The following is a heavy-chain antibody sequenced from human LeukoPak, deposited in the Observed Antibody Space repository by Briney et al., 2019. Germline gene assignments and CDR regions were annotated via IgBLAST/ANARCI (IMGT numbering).Heavy chain of an antibody. CDR3: ARTHCEGDCFSAIRY. J-gene: IGHJ4*02. D-gene: IGHD2-21*02. CDR2: IYYSGST. CDR1: GGSISSSGYY. V-gene: IGHV4-39*07. Sequence: SETLSLTCTVSGGSISSSGYYWGWIRQPPGKGLEWIGSIYYSGSTYYNPSLKSRVTISVDTSKNEFSLKVRSVTAADTAVYFCARTHCEGDCFSAIRYWGQGTPVTVSS.